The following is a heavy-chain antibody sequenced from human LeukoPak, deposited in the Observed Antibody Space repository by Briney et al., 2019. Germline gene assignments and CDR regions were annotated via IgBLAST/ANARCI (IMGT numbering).Heavy chain of an antibody. V-gene: IGHV4-34*01. D-gene: IGHD3-10*01. CDR3: ARADYGSGNLDY. J-gene: IGHJ4*02. CDR1: GGSFSGYY. Sequence: PSETLSLTCAVYGGSFSGYYWSWIRQPPGKGLEWIGDINHSGSTNYNPSLKSRVTISVDTSKNQYSLKRSSVTAAEAAVYSCARADYGSGNLDYWGQGTLVTVSS. CDR2: INHSGST.